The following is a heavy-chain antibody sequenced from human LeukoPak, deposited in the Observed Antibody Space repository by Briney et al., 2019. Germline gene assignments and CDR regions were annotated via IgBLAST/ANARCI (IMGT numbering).Heavy chain of an antibody. CDR3: AGEGLTNWFDP. J-gene: IGHJ5*02. CDR1: GGSISSSSYS. CDR2: IYYSGST. Sequence: SETLSLTCTVSGGSISSSSYSWGWIRQPPGKGLEWIGSIYYSGSTYYNPSLKSRVTISVDTSKNQFSLKLSSVTAADTAVYYCAGEGLTNWFDPWGQGTLVTVSS. D-gene: IGHD3-10*01. V-gene: IGHV4-39*01.